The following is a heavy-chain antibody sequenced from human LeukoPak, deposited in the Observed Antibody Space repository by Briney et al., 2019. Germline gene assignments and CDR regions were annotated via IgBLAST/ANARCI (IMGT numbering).Heavy chain of an antibody. V-gene: IGHV3-23*01. CDR3: ARAMMVVANLWGVYDY. J-gene: IGHJ4*02. CDR2: LSGSGGTT. D-gene: IGHD3-22*01. CDR1: GFTFSDYT. Sequence: GGSLRLSCAASGFTFSDYTINWVRQAPGKGLEWVSGLSGSGGTTYYADSVKGRFTISRDNSKNTLYLQMDSLRAEDTAVYFCARAMMVVANLWGVYDYWGQGTLVTVSS.